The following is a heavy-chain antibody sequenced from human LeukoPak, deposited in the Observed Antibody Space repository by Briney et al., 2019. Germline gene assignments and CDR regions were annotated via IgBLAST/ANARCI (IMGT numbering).Heavy chain of an antibody. J-gene: IGHJ4*02. CDR2: IYENGGTT. V-gene: IGHV3-23*01. CDR1: GFTFRSHA. CDR3: AKDLYLRDFWSGYFDY. D-gene: IGHD3-3*01. Sequence: GGSLRLSCVGSGFTFRSHAMSWVRQAPEKGLEFVSGIYENGGTTYHADSVKGRFSISRDNSKNTLYLQMDSLRGEDTAVFYCAKDLYLRDFWSGYFDYWGQGIPVTVSS.